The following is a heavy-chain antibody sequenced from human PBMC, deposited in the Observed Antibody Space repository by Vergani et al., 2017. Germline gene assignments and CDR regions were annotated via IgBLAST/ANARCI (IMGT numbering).Heavy chain of an antibody. CDR2: LYWNDDQ. V-gene: IGHV2-5*01. J-gene: IGHJ4*02. CDR3: AGDAAIFGVVILNPVYCLDY. D-gene: IGHD3-3*01. Sequence: QITLKESGPTLVKPTQTLTLTCTFSGFSLNTRGVSVVWIRQPPGKALDWLALLYWNDDQHYSPSLNNRVTMTRDTSNSTAYMGLSRLRSDDTAVYYCAGDAAIFGVVILNPVYCLDYWGQGTLVTVSS. CDR1: GFSLNTRGVS.